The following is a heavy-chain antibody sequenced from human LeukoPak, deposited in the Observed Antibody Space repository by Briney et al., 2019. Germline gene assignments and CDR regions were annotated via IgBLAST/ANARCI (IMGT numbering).Heavy chain of an antibody. Sequence: ASVKVSCKASGYTFTGYYMHWVRQAPGQGLEWMGWINPNSGGTNYAQKFQGRVTMTKDTSISTAYMELSRLRSDDTAVYYCARFWRTRRYFDYWGQGTLVAVSS. CDR1: GYTFTGYY. D-gene: IGHD2-8*01. CDR2: INPNSGGT. CDR3: ARFWRTRRYFDY. V-gene: IGHV1-2*02. J-gene: IGHJ4*02.